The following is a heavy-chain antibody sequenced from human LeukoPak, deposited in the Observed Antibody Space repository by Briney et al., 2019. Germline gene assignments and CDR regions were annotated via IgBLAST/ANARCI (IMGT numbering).Heavy chain of an antibody. CDR2: INHSGST. Sequence: SETLSLTCAVYGGSFSGYYWSWIRQPPGKGLEWVGEINHSGSTNYNPSLKSRVTISVDTSKNQFSLKLSSVTAADTAVYYCARGRGYSYGLRYYYYYMDVWGKGTTVTISS. CDR1: GGSFSGYY. CDR3: ARGRGYSYGLRYYYYYMDV. J-gene: IGHJ6*03. V-gene: IGHV4-34*01. D-gene: IGHD5-18*01.